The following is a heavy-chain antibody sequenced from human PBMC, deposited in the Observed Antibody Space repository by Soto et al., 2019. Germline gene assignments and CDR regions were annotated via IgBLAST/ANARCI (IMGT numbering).Heavy chain of an antibody. D-gene: IGHD1-26*01. Sequence: QVQLVESGGGVVQPGRSLRLSCVASGFTFSSYGMHWVRQAPGKGLEWVAGIWHDASNLHYADSVKGRFAISRDNTKDTMYLQMNSLRAEDTAVYYCARDPIGPGIFDYWGQGTLVTVSS. V-gene: IGHV3-33*01. CDR1: GFTFSSYG. CDR3: ARDPIGPGIFDY. J-gene: IGHJ4*02. CDR2: IWHDASNL.